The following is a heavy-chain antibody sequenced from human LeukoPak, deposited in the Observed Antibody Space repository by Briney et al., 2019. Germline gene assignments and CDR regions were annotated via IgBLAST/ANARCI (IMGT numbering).Heavy chain of an antibody. V-gene: IGHV3-33*01. D-gene: IGHD3-16*02. Sequence: PGGSLRLSCAASGFTFSSYGMHWVRQAPGTGLEWVALIWCDGSNKYYADSVKGRFTISRDNSKNTLYLQMNSLRAEDTAVYYCARVLSNYLDYWGQGTLVTVSS. CDR3: ARVLSNYLDY. J-gene: IGHJ4*02. CDR1: GFTFSSYG. CDR2: IWCDGSNK.